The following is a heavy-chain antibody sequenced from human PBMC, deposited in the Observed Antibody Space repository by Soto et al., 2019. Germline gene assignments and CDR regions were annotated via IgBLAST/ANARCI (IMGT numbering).Heavy chain of an antibody. CDR3: TDVLRGVGAFDI. D-gene: IGHD3-10*01. Sequence: EMQLVQSGGCLVKPGGSLRLSCAASGFSFTDVWMSWVRQAPGKGLEWVARVKDKTDGETTDYAAPVEGRFTISRDDSKNTLYLQMNSLKTEDTAVYYCTDVLRGVGAFDIWGQGTMVTVSS. CDR1: GFSFTDVW. V-gene: IGHV3-15*01. J-gene: IGHJ3*02. CDR2: VKDKTDGETT.